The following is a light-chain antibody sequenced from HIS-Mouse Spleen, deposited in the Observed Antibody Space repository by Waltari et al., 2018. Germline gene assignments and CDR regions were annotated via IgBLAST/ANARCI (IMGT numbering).Light chain of an antibody. CDR2: DNN. Sequence: QSVLTHPPSVSAAPGQKVTICCSGSSSNIGNNYVSWYQQLPGTAPKLLIYDNNKRPSGIPDRFSGSKSGTSATLGITGLQTGDEADYYCGTWDSSLSSYVFGTGTKVTVL. CDR1: SSNIGNNY. CDR3: GTWDSSLSSYV. J-gene: IGLJ1*01. V-gene: IGLV1-51*01.